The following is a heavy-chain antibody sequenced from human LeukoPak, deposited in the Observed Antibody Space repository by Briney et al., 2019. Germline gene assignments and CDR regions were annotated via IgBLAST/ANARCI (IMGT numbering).Heavy chain of an antibody. D-gene: IGHD3-10*01. Sequence: ASVKVSXKASGYTFTGYYMHWVRQAPGQGLEWMGRINPNSGGTNYAQKFQGRVTMTRDTSISTAYMELSRLRSDDTAVYYCASAITMVRGAPPGYWGQGTLVTVSS. CDR3: ASAITMVRGAPPGY. CDR1: GYTFTGYY. V-gene: IGHV1-2*06. J-gene: IGHJ4*02. CDR2: INPNSGGT.